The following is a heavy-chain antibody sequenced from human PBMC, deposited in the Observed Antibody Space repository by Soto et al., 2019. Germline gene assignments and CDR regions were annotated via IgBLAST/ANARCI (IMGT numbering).Heavy chain of an antibody. D-gene: IGHD2-2*01. CDR2: INHSGST. J-gene: IGHJ3*02. Sequence: SETLSLTCAVYGGSFSGYYWSWIRQPPGKGLEWIGEINHSGSTNYNPSLKSQVTISVDTSKNQFSLKLSSVTAADTAVYYCASNVVVPAARGDAFDIWGQGTMVTVS. V-gene: IGHV4-34*01. CDR3: ASNVVVPAARGDAFDI. CDR1: GGSFSGYY.